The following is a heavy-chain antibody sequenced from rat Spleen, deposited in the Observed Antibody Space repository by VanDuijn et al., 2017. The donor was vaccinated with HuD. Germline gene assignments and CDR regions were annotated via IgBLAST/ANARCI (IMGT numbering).Heavy chain of an antibody. CDR2: INSAGST. CDR3: AKTTVADYYVLDA. J-gene: IGHJ4*01. Sequence: EVQLQESGPGLVKPSQSLSLTCSVTGYSITSSYRWNWIRKFPGNKLEWMGYINSAGSTNYNPSLKSRISITKDTSKNQFFLQVNSVTTEDTATYYCAKTTVADYYVLDAWGQGASVTVSS. D-gene: IGHD1-3*01. V-gene: IGHV3-3*01. CDR1: GYSITSSYR.